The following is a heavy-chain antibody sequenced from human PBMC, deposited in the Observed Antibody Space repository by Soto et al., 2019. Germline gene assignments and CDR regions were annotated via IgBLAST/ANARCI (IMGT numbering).Heavy chain of an antibody. CDR3: ARDKRRVAAKNYYYYYGMDV. D-gene: IGHD6-13*01. V-gene: IGHV1-2*04. J-gene: IGHJ6*02. CDR2: INPNSGGT. CDR1: GYTFTGYY. Sequence: ASVKVSCKASGYTFTGYYMHWVRQAPGQGLEWMGWINPNSGGTNYAQKFQGWVTMTRDTSISTAYMELSRLRSDDTAVYYSARDKRRVAAKNYYYYYGMDVWGQGTTVTVSS.